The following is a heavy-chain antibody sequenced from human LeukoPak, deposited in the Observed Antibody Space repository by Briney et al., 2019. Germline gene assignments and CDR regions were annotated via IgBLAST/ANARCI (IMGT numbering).Heavy chain of an antibody. V-gene: IGHV1-46*01. CDR3: THSGWYNWFDP. Sequence: EASVKVSCKASGYIFTSYYMYWVRQAPGQGLEWMGIINPSGGSIRYAQKFQGRVTMTRDTSTSTVYMELSRLRSDDTAVYYCTHSGWYNWFDPWGQGTLVTVSS. CDR1: GYIFTSYY. J-gene: IGHJ5*02. D-gene: IGHD6-19*01. CDR2: INPSGGSI.